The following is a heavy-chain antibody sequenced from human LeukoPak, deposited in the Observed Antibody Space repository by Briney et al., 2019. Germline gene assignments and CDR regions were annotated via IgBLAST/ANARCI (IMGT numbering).Heavy chain of an antibody. V-gene: IGHV3-23*01. CDR1: GFTFSSYA. CDR2: ISGSGGST. D-gene: IGHD3-10*01. J-gene: IGHJ4*02. Sequence: GGSLRLSCAASGFTFSSYAMSWVRQAPGKGLEWASAISGSGGSTYYADSVKGRFTISRDNSKNTLYLQMNSLRAEDTAVYYCAKGGLWFGELIDYWGQGTLVTVSS. CDR3: AKGGLWFGELIDY.